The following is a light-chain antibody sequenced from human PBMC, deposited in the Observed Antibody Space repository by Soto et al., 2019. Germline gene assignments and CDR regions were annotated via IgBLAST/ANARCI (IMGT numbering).Light chain of an antibody. Sequence: EIVLTQSPATLSLSPGERATLSCWASHSVSDLLAWYQQKPGQPPRLLIYDASNRATGIPARFSGSGSGTDFTLTISSLEPEDFAVYYCQQRSDWVTFGQGTRLEIK. V-gene: IGKV3-11*01. J-gene: IGKJ5*01. CDR2: DAS. CDR3: QQRSDWVT. CDR1: HSVSDL.